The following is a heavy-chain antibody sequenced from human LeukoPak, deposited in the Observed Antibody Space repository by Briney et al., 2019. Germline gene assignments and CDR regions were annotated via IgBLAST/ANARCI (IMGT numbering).Heavy chain of an antibody. V-gene: IGHV1-69*04. CDR2: IIPILGIA. D-gene: IGHD6-13*01. CDR3: ARAGYSSSRSYFDY. Sequence: HRASVKVSCKASGGTFSSYAISWVRQAPGQGLEWMGRIIPILGIANYAQKFQGGVTITADKSTSTAYMELSSLRSEDTAVYYCARAGYSSSRSYFDYWGQGPLVTVSS. CDR1: GGTFSSYA. J-gene: IGHJ4*02.